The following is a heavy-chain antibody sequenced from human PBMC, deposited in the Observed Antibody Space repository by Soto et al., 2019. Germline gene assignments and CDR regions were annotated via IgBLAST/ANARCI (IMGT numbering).Heavy chain of an antibody. CDR1: GGSISSGGYY. CDR2: IYYSGST. D-gene: IGHD6-19*01. J-gene: IGHJ4*02. V-gene: IGHV4-31*02. CDR3: ARVSSGDSGR. Sequence: SETLSLTCTVSGGSISSGGYYWSWLRQHPGKGLEWIGYIYYSGSTYYNPSLKSRVTISVDTSKNQFSLKLSSVTAADTAVYYCARVSSGDSGRWGQGTLVTVSS.